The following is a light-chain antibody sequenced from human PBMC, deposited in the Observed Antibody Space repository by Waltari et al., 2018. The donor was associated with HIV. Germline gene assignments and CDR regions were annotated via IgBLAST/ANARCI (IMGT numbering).Light chain of an antibody. V-gene: IGKV1-39*01. CDR2: DAS. CDR1: QTVTNK. CDR3: QQSFNSPLT. Sequence: DIQMTQSPSSLSASVGDSVTITCRASQTVTNKVNWYQQKPGKAPKVLIYDASTLQSGVPSRFRGGGSWTDFTLTITSLQLDDFATYFCQQSFNSPLTFGPGTKVDI. J-gene: IGKJ3*01.